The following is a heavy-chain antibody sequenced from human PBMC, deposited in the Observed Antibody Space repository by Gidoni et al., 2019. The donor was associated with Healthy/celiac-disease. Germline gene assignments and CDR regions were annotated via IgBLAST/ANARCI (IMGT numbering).Heavy chain of an antibody. CDR1: GFTFSSYS. J-gene: IGHJ4*02. Sequence: EVQLVESGGGLVKPGGSLRLSCAASGFTFSSYSMTWVRQAPGKGLEWVSSISSSSSYIYYADSVKGRFTISRDNAKNSLYLQMNSLRAEDTAVYYCAREPWDYYDSSLVDYWGQGTLVTVSS. V-gene: IGHV3-21*01. CDR3: AREPWDYYDSSLVDY. D-gene: IGHD3-22*01. CDR2: ISSSSSYI.